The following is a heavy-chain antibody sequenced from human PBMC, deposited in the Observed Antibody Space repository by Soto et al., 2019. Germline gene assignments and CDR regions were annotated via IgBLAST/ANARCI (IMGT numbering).Heavy chain of an antibody. J-gene: IGHJ6*02. V-gene: IGHV1-69*08. CDR3: ATDKGYCSSTSCPYYGMDV. CDR1: GGTFSSYT. Sequence: QVQLVQSGAEVKKPGSSVKVSCKASGGTFSSYTISWVRQAPGQWLEWMGRIIPILGIANYAQKFQGRVTITADKSTSTAYMELSSLRSEDTAVYYCATDKGYCSSTSCPYYGMDVWGQGTTVTVSS. D-gene: IGHD2-2*01. CDR2: IIPILGIA.